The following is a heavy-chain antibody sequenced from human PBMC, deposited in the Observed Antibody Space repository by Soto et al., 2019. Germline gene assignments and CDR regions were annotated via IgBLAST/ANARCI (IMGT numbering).Heavy chain of an antibody. D-gene: IGHD3-22*01. CDR2: IYSDGST. Sequence: EVQLVESGGGLVQPGGSLRLSCAASGFTVSSNYMSWVRQAPGKGLEWVSAIYSDGSTFYSDSVKGRFTISRDNSKHTXXLQMNSLRAEDTAVYYCARNYYDSSGYYYGGAFDIWGQGTMVTVSS. CDR3: ARNYYDSSGYYYGGAFDI. CDR1: GFTVSSNY. V-gene: IGHV3-66*01. J-gene: IGHJ3*02.